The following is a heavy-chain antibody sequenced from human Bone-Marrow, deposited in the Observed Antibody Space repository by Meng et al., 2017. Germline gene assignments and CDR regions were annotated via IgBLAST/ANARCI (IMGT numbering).Heavy chain of an antibody. Sequence: GRLQESGLGLVKPSQTLSLPCTVSGGSISSGGYYWSWIRQHPGKGLELIGYIYYSGSTYYNPSLKSLVTISVDTSKNQFSLKLSSVTAADTAVYYCARVGYSGSRVTSYYFDYWGQGTLVTVSS. V-gene: IGHV4-31*01. CDR3: ARVGYSGSRVTSYYFDY. CDR1: GGSISSGGYY. J-gene: IGHJ4*02. D-gene: IGHD1-26*01. CDR2: IYYSGST.